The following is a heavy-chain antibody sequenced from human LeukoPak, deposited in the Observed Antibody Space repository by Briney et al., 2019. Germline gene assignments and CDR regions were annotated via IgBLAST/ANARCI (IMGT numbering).Heavy chain of an antibody. D-gene: IGHD2-15*01. J-gene: IGHJ6*02. CDR2: INHSGST. CDR3: ARGNCSGGSCYSMVRYGMDV. CDR1: GGSFSGYY. Sequence: SETLSLTCAVYGGSFSGYYWSWIRQPPGKGLEWIGEINHSGSTNYNPSLKSRVTISVDTSKNQFSLKLSSVTAADTAVHYCARGNCSGGSCYSMVRYGMDVWGQGTTVTVSS. V-gene: IGHV4-34*01.